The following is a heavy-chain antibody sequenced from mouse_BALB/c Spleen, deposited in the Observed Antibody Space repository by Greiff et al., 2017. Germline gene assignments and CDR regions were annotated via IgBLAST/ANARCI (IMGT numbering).Heavy chain of an antibody. CDR1: GFTFSSYT. CDR2: ISNGGGST. D-gene: IGHD2-4*01. Sequence: EVQLVESGGGLVQPGGSLKLSCAASGFTFSSYTMSWVRQTPEKRLEWVAYISNGGGSTYYPDTVKGRFTISRDNAKNTLYLQMSSLKSEDTAMYYCARSYYDYDSCFAYWGQGTLVTVSA. J-gene: IGHJ3*01. V-gene: IGHV5-12-2*01. CDR3: ARSYYDYDSCFAY.